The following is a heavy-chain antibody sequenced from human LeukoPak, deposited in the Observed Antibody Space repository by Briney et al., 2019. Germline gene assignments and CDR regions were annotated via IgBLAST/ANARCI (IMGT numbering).Heavy chain of an antibody. CDR1: GGSFSGYY. CDR3: ARGLIVATIYHY. J-gene: IGHJ4*02. CDR2: INHSGST. D-gene: IGHD5-12*01. Sequence: NPSETLSLTCAVYGGSFSGYYWSWIRQPPGKGLEWIGEINHSGSTNYNPSLKSRVTISVDTSKNQFSLKLSSVTAADTAVYYCARGLIVATIYHYWGQGTLVTVSS. V-gene: IGHV4-34*01.